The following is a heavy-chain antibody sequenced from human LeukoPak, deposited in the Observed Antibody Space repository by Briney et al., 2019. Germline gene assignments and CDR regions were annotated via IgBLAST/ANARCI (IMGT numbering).Heavy chain of an antibody. J-gene: IGHJ1*01. Sequence: SETLSLTCTVSGGSISSYYWSWIRQPPGKGLEGIGYIYYSGSTNYNPSLTSRVTISVDTSKNQFSLKLSSVTAADTAVYYCARDGAAAGEYFQHWGQGTLVTVSS. CDR3: ARDGAAAGEYFQH. CDR1: GGSISSYY. CDR2: IYYSGST. V-gene: IGHV4-59*01. D-gene: IGHD6-13*01.